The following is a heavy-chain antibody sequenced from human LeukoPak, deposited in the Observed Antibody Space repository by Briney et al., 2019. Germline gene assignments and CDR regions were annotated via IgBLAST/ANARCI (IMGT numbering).Heavy chain of an antibody. J-gene: IGHJ4*02. D-gene: IGHD3-16*02. CDR3: ASMITFGGVIPLGFDY. CDR1: GGSVSSGSYY. V-gene: IGHV4-61*01. CDR2: IYYSGST. Sequence: SETLSLTCTVSGGSVSSGSYYWSWIRQPPGKGLEWVGYIYYSGSTNYNPSLKSRVTISVDTSKNQFSLKLSSVTAADTAVYYCASMITFGGVIPLGFDYWGQGTLVTVST.